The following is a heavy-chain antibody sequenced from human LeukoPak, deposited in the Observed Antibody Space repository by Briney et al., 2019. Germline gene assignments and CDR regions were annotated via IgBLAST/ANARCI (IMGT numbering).Heavy chain of an antibody. CDR3: ARAHMLDGSVDQDNWFDP. CDR1: GFTFSSYS. D-gene: IGHD6-25*01. Sequence: RAGGSLRLSCAASGFTFSSYSMNWVRQAPGKGLEWVSSISSSSSYIYYADSVKGRFTISRDNAKNSLYLQMNSLRAEDTAVYYCARAHMLDGSVDQDNWFDPWGQGTLVTVSS. V-gene: IGHV3-21*01. J-gene: IGHJ5*02. CDR2: ISSSSSYI.